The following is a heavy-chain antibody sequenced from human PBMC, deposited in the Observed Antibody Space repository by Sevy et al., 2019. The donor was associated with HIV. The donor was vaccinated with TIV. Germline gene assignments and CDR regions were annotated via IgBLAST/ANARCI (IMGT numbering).Heavy chain of an antibody. CDR2: ISAYKGNT. CDR1: GYTFTSYG. V-gene: IGHV1-18*04. CDR3: ATSPSGAGTTRASAFDI. Sequence: ASVKVSCKASGYTFTSYGISWVRQAPGQGLEWMGWISAYKGNTNYAQKLQGRVTMTTDTSTSTAYMELRSLRSDDTAVYYCATSPSGAGTTRASAFDIWGQGTMVTVSS. J-gene: IGHJ3*02. D-gene: IGHD6-19*01.